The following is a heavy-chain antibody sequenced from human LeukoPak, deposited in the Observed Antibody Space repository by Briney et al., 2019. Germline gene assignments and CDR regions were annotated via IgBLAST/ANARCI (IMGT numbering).Heavy chain of an antibody. D-gene: IGHD6-6*01. CDR3: AKDHPSSVPEY. V-gene: IGHV3-9*01. CDR2: ISWNSGSI. CDR1: GFTFDDYA. Sequence: GGSLRLSCAASGFTFDDYAMHWVRQAPGKGLEWVSGISWNSGSIGYADSVKGRFTISRDNSKNTLYLQMNSLRAEDTAVYYCAKDHPSSVPEYWGQGTLVTVSS. J-gene: IGHJ4*02.